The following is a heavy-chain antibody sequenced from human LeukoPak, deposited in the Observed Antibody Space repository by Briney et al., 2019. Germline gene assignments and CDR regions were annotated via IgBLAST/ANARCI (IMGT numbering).Heavy chain of an antibody. J-gene: IGHJ4*02. Sequence: PGGSLRLSCAASGFTFSSSAMSWVRQAPGKGLEWVSAISRSSGTYYADSVKGGFTISRDNSKNTLYLQMSSLRVEDTALYYCAKLSGSDPADYWGQGTLVTVSS. D-gene: IGHD1-26*01. CDR2: ISRSSGT. CDR1: GFTFSSSA. V-gene: IGHV3-23*01. CDR3: AKLSGSDPADY.